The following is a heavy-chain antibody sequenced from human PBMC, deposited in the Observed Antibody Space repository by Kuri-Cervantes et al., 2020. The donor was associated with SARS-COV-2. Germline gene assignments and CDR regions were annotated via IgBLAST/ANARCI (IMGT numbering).Heavy chain of an antibody. D-gene: IGHD1-26*01. CDR3: ATDLAGIVAYHFDY. V-gene: IGHV1-18*01. CDR2: ISAYNGNT. J-gene: IGHJ4*02. CDR1: GYTFTSYG. Sequence: ASVKVSCKASGYTFTSYGISWVRQAPGQGLEWMGWISAYNGNTNYAQKLQGRVTMTEDTSTDTAYMELSSLRSEDTAVYYCATDLAGIVAYHFDYWGQGTLVTVSS.